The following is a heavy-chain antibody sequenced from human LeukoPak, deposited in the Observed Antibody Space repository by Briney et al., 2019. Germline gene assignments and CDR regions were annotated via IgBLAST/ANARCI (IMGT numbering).Heavy chain of an antibody. CDR2: IYYSGST. CDR1: GGSISSGGYY. D-gene: IGHD2-2*01. J-gene: IGHJ4*02. V-gene: IGHV4-31*03. Sequence: SQTLSLTCTVSGGSISSGGYYWSWIRQHPGKGLEWIGYIYYSGSTYYNPSLKSRVTISVDTSKNQFSLKLSSVTAADTAVYYCARFTVPAATFDYWGQGTLVTVSS. CDR3: ARFTVPAATFDY.